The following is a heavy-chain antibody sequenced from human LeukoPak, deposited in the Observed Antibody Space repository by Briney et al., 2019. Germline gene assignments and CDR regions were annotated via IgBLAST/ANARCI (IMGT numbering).Heavy chain of an antibody. J-gene: IGHJ3*02. CDR3: ARVNRGDAFDI. CDR2: IWYDGRNK. D-gene: IGHD3-16*02. Sequence: GGSLRLSCAASGFTFSSYGMHWVRQAPGKGREWVAVIWYDGRNKFYADSLKGRLTISRDNSKNTLYLQMNSLRAEDTAVYYCARVNRGDAFDIWGQGTLVTVSS. V-gene: IGHV3-33*01. CDR1: GFTFSSYG.